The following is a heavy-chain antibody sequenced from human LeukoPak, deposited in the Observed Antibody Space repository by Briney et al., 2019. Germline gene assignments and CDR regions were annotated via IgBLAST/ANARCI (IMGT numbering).Heavy chain of an antibody. J-gene: IGHJ4*02. D-gene: IGHD6-13*01. Sequence: GGSLRLSCATSGFTFSSYSMNWVRQAPGKGLEWVSYITSSSSTMYYADSVKGRFTISRGNAKNSLYLQMNSLRDEDTAVYYCARDLGSSWSFDYWGQGTLVTVSS. CDR1: GFTFSSYS. CDR2: ITSSSSTM. V-gene: IGHV3-48*02. CDR3: ARDLGSSWSFDY.